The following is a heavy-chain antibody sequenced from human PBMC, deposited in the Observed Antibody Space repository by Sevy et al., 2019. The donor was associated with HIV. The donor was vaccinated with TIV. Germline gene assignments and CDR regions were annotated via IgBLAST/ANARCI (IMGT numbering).Heavy chain of an antibody. CDR3: ARDYSNYYYAMDV. D-gene: IGHD1-26*01. Sequence: WETLSLTCTVSGTSISGYYWSWIQQPPGKALEWIGYIYYRGRSDYNPSLKSRVTISEDTSKNQFSLMLSSVTASDTAVYYCARDYSNYYYAMDVWGQGTTVTVSS. V-gene: IGHV4-59*01. CDR2: IYYRGRS. J-gene: IGHJ6*02. CDR1: GTSISGYY.